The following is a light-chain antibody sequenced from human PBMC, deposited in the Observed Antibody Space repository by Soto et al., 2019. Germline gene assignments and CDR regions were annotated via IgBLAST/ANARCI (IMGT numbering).Light chain of an antibody. CDR2: AAS. V-gene: IGKV1-39*01. CDR1: QSISSY. CDR3: QQYYSYPRT. Sequence: DIQMNQSPSSLSASVGDRVTITCRASQSISSYLNWYQQKPGKAPKVLIYAASSLQSGVPSRFSGSGSGTEFTLTISSLQPDDFATYYCQQYYSYPRTFGQGTKV. J-gene: IGKJ1*01.